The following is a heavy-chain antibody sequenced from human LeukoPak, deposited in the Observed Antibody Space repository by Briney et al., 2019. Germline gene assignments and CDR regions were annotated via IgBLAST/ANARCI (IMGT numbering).Heavy chain of an antibody. CDR3: TTTWEWELPSN. Sequence: SETLSLTCTVSGGSISSGGYYWSWIRQPPGKGLEWIGYIYHSGSTYYNPSLKSRVTISVDRSKNQFSLKLSSVTAEDTAVYYCTTTWEWELPSNWGQGTLVTVSS. V-gene: IGHV4-30-2*01. CDR1: GGSISSGGYY. CDR2: IYHSGST. J-gene: IGHJ4*02. D-gene: IGHD1-26*01.